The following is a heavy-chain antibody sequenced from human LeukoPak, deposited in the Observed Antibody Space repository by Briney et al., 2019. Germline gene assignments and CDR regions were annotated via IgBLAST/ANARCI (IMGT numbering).Heavy chain of an antibody. CDR1: GYTFTSYD. CDR2: MNPNSGNT. V-gene: IGHV1-8*01. D-gene: IGHD6-19*01. CDR3: ATEQWLVSRNWFDP. J-gene: IGHJ5*02. Sequence: ASVKVSCKASGYTFTSYDINWVRQATGQGLEWMGWMNPNSGNTGYAQKFQGRVTMTRNTSISTAYMELSSLGSEDTAVYYCATEQWLVSRNWFDPWGQGTLVTVSS.